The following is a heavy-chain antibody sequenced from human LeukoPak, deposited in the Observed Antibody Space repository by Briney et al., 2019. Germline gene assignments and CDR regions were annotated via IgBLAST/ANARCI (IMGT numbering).Heavy chain of an antibody. Sequence: SETLSLTCAVYGGSFSGYYWSWIRQPPGKGLEWIGEINHSGSTNYNPSLKSRVTISVDTSKNQFSLKLSSVTAADPAVYYCARLLAAAGDYYMDVWGKGTTVTVSS. CDR1: GGSFSGYY. CDR2: INHSGST. V-gene: IGHV4-34*01. CDR3: ARLLAAAGDYYMDV. D-gene: IGHD6-13*01. J-gene: IGHJ6*03.